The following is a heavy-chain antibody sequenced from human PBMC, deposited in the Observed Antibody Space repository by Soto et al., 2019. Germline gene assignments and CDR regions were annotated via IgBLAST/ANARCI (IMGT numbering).Heavy chain of an antibody. CDR1: GGTFSSYA. CDR3: ARFLAAAGTFLGYDY. D-gene: IGHD6-13*01. Sequence: QVQLVQSGAEVKKPGSSVKVSCKASGGTFSSYAISWVRQAPGQGLEWMGGIIPVFGTANYAQKFQGRVTITADESTSTAYMELSSLRSEDTAVYYCARFLAAAGTFLGYDYWGQGTLVTVSS. J-gene: IGHJ4*02. V-gene: IGHV1-69*01. CDR2: IIPVFGTA.